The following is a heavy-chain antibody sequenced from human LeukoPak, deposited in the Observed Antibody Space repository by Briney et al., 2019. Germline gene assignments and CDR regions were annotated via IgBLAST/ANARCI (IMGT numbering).Heavy chain of an antibody. J-gene: IGHJ4*02. D-gene: IGHD6-6*01. V-gene: IGHV4-30-4*01. Sequence: SETLPLTCTVYGGSICNAYYYWSWIRQPPGKCLEWIGHIYNGVSTYSKPSLNSRVTISVDTSKNQFSLQLSSVTAADTAVYYCARGDSSSKVDYWGQGTLVTVSS. CDR1: GGSICNAYYY. CDR2: IYNGVST. CDR3: ARGDSSSKVDY.